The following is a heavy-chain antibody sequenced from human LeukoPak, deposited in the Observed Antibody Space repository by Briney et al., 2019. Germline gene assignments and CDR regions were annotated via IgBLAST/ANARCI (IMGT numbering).Heavy chain of an antibody. J-gene: IGHJ4*02. V-gene: IGHV4-61*02. CDR3: ARVGVGATTVDY. CDR1: GGSISSGSYY. CDR2: IYTNGHT. D-gene: IGHD1-26*01. Sequence: PSETLSLTCTVSGGSISSGSYYWSWIRQPAGKGLEWIGRIYTNGHTNYDPSLESRVTISADTSKNQFSLNLSSVTAADTAVYYCARVGVGATTVDYWGQGTLVTVSS.